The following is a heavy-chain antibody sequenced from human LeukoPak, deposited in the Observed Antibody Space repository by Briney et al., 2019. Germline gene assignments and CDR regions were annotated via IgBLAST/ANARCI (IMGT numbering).Heavy chain of an antibody. CDR3: AREYYSSFDY. J-gene: IGHJ4*02. Sequence: GGALILSCAASGFYFNPYWMAWVRQAPGKGLEWVATISHDGYSTFYVDSVRGRFSISRDNAQNSLLLKMSSLRVDDTAVYYCAREYYSSFDYWGQGALVTVSS. CDR2: ISHDGYST. CDR1: GFYFNPYW. D-gene: IGHD2-21*01. V-gene: IGHV3-7*01.